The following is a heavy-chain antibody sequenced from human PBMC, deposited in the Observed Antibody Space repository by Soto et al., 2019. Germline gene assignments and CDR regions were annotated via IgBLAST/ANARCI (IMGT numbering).Heavy chain of an antibody. V-gene: IGHV3-30*18. J-gene: IGHJ4*02. Sequence: QVQLVESGGGVVQPGRSLRLSCAASGFTFSSYGMHWVRQAPGKGLEWVAVISYDGSNKYYADSVKGRFTISRDNSKTTLYLQMNSLRAEATGVYYCAKDTDFYWGQGTLVTVSS. CDR1: GFTFSSYG. D-gene: IGHD2-21*01. CDR2: ISYDGSNK. CDR3: AKDTDFY.